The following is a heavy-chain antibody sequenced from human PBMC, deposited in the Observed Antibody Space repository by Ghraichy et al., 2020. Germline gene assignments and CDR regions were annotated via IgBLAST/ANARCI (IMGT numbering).Heavy chain of an antibody. Sequence: GGSLRLSCAASGFSFSDYSMNWVRQAPGKGLEWVSSISYNVNYLFYADSVKGRFTISRDNTNNLLYLQMHSLRAEDTGVYYCAREDGSRYYKDVWGKGTTVTVSS. V-gene: IGHV3-21*01. CDR2: ISYNVNYL. CDR1: GFSFSDYS. CDR3: AREDGSRYYKDV. J-gene: IGHJ6*03.